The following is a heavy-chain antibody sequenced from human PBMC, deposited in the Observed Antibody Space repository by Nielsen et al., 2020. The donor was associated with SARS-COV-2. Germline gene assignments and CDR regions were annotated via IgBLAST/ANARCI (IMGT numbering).Heavy chain of an antibody. CDR3: ARDRVTAHYYYYYGMDV. D-gene: IGHD1-14*01. J-gene: IGHJ6*02. CDR1: GYTFTSYY. V-gene: IGHV1-46*01. CDR2: INPSGGST. Sequence: ASVKVSCKASGYTFTSYYMHWVRQAPGQGLEWMGIINPSGGSTSYAQKFQGGVTMTRDTSTSTVYMELSSLRSEDTAVYYCARDRVTAHYYYYYGMDVWGQGTTVTVSS.